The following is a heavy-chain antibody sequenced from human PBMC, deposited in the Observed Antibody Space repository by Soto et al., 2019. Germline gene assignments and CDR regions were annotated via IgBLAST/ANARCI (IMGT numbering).Heavy chain of an antibody. V-gene: IGHV3-30*18. CDR2: ISYDGSNK. CDR3: AKSRGGYDYSVDY. J-gene: IGHJ4*02. Sequence: PGGSLRLSCAASGFTFSSYGMHWVRQAPGKGLEWVAVISYDGSNKYYADSVKGRFTISRDNSKNTLYLQMNSLRAEDTAVYYCAKSRGGYDYSVDYWGQGTLVTVSS. D-gene: IGHD5-12*01. CDR1: GFTFSSYG.